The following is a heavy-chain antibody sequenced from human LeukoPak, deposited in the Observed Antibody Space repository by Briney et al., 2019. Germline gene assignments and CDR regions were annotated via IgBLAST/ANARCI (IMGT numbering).Heavy chain of an antibody. CDR3: ARDVVRGVLDV. Sequence: NPGGSLRLSCAASGFTFSSYSMNWVRQAPGKGVEWVSSISSGSSYIYHADSVKGRFTISRDNAKNSLYLQMHSLRAEDTAVYYCARDVVRGVLDVWGKGTTVTISS. V-gene: IGHV3-21*01. CDR1: GFTFSSYS. D-gene: IGHD3-10*01. J-gene: IGHJ6*04. CDR2: ISSGSSYI.